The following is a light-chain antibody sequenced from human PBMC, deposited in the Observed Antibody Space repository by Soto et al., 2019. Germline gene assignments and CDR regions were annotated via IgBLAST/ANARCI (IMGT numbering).Light chain of an antibody. Sequence: DIQMTQSPSTVSAYVGDSVTITCRASQSITTWLAWYQHRPGKAPSLLIYDASTLRSGVPSRFSGSGSGTEFTLTISSLEPEDFAVYYCQQRSNWPPSTFGQGTRLEIK. CDR1: QSITTW. CDR3: QQRSNWPPST. CDR2: DAS. V-gene: IGKV1-5*01. J-gene: IGKJ5*01.